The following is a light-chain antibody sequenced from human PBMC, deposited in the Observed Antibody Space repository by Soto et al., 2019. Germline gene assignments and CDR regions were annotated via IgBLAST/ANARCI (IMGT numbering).Light chain of an antibody. CDR3: QQYNNWPLT. J-gene: IGKJ4*01. Sequence: EIVMPRSPVTLSVTPGERATLSCRASQSVSSNLAWYQQKPGQAPSLLIYGASTRATGIPARFSGSGSGTEFTLTISSLQSEDFALYYCQQYNNWPLTFGGGTKVDI. CDR2: GAS. V-gene: IGKV3-15*01. CDR1: QSVSSN.